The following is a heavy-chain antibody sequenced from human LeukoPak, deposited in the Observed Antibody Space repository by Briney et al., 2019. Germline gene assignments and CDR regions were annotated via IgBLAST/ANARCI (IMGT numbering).Heavy chain of an antibody. CDR1: GFTFSSYW. D-gene: IGHD3-16*02. J-gene: IGHJ4*02. CDR3: ARDFNDYVWGSYRYPDYFDY. V-gene: IGHV3-7*01. CDR2: ITKDGSEK. Sequence: GGSLRLSCAASGFTFSSYWMSWVRQAPGKGLEWVANITKDGSEKYYVDSVKGRFTISRDNAKNSLYLQMNSLRAEDTAVYYCARDFNDYVWGSYRYPDYFDYWGQGTLVTVSS.